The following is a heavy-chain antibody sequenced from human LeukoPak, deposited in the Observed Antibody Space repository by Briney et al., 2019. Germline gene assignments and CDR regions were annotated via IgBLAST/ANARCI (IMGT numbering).Heavy chain of an antibody. J-gene: IGHJ3*02. V-gene: IGHV4-59*08. CDR2: IYYSGST. CDR3: ARAHDSLDAFDI. CDR1: GGSISSYY. Sequence: PSETLSLTCTVSGGSISSYYWSWIRQPPGKGLEWIGYIYYSGSTNYNPSLKSRVTISVDTSKNQFSLKLSSVTAADTAVYYCARAHDSLDAFDIWGQGTMVTVSS. D-gene: IGHD3-3*01.